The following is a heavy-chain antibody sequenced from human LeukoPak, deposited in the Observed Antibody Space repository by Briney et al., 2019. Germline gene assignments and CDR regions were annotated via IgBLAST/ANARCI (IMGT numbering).Heavy chain of an antibody. J-gene: IGHJ5*02. V-gene: IGHV4-34*01. D-gene: IGHD1-20*01. CDR3: ARDTYNWNVDAFDP. CDR1: GGSFSGYY. Sequence: TTSETLSLTCAVYGGSFSGYYWSWIRQPPGKGLEWIGEINHSGSTNYNPTLKSRVTISVDTSKNQFSLKLTSVTAADTAIYYCARDTYNWNVDAFDPWGQGTLVTVSS. CDR2: INHSGST.